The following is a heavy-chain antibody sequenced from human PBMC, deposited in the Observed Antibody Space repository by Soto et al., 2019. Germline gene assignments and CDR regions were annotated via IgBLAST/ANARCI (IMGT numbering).Heavy chain of an antibody. Sequence: GGSLRLSCAASRFTFSNYAMSWVRQAPGKGLEWVSGISSTGGSTYYADSVKGRFTISRDNSKNTLDLQMSSLRAEDTAIYYCARAHDYDFWSGFLFYGMDVWGQGTTVTVPS. CDR1: RFTFSNYA. CDR3: ARAHDYDFWSGFLFYGMDV. J-gene: IGHJ6*02. D-gene: IGHD3-3*01. CDR2: ISSTGGST. V-gene: IGHV3-23*01.